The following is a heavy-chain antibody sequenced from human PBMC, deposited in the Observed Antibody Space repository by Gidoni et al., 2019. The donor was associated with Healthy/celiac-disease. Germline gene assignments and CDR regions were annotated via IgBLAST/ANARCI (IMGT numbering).Heavy chain of an antibody. J-gene: IGHJ4*02. CDR2: ISSSSSYI. CDR3: ARGGGTIFGVAAYFDY. V-gene: IGHV3-21*01. D-gene: IGHD3-3*01. Sequence: EVQLVESGGGLVTPGGSLRPSCAASGFTFSSYSMNWVRQAPGKGLEWVSSISSSSSYIYYADSVKGRFTISRDNAKNSLYLQMNSLRAEDTAVYYCARGGGTIFGVAAYFDYWGQGTLVTVSS. CDR1: GFTFSSYS.